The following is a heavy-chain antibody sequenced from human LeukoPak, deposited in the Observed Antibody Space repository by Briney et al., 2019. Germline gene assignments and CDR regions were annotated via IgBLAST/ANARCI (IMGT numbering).Heavy chain of an antibody. CDR1: GFTFSSYG. CDR2: IWYDGSNK. D-gene: IGHD3-3*01. J-gene: IGHJ6*02. Sequence: KAGGSLRLSCAASGFTFSSYGMHWVRQAPGKGLEWVAVIWYDGSNKYYADSVKGRFTISRDNSKNTLYLQMNSLRAEDTAVCYCARDQAVRFLEWSLYYYYGMDVWGQGTTVTVSS. CDR3: ARDQAVRFLEWSLYYYYGMDV. V-gene: IGHV3-33*01.